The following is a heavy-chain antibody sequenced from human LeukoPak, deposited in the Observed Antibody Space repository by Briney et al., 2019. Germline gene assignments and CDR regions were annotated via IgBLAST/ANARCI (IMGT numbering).Heavy chain of an antibody. J-gene: IGHJ4*02. D-gene: IGHD3-10*01. CDR2: INHSGST. Sequence: SETLSLTCAVYGGSFSGYYWSWIRQPPGKGLEWIGEINHSGSTNYNPSLKSRVTISVDTSKNQFSLKLSSVTAADTAVYYCARGVTYYYGSGRPYYFDYGGQGTLVTISS. CDR3: ARGVTYYYGSGRPYYFDY. CDR1: GGSFSGYY. V-gene: IGHV4-34*01.